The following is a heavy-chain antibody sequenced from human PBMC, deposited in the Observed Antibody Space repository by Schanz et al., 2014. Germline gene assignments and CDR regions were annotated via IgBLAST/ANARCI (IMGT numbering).Heavy chain of an antibody. Sequence: QVQLVQSGAEVKKPGASVKVSCKASGYNLTTYGISWVRQAPGQGLEWMGWIGGSDGNTNFAQKFQGRVTMTTDTSTSTVYMELRSLTSDDSAVYYCARDRDQWDGNYLDYWGQGTLVTVSS. CDR2: IGGSDGNT. V-gene: IGHV1-18*01. CDR3: ARDRDQWDGNYLDY. D-gene: IGHD1-26*01. J-gene: IGHJ4*02. CDR1: GYNLTTYG.